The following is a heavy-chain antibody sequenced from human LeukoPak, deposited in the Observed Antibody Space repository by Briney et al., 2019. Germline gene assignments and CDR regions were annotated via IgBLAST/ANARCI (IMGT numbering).Heavy chain of an antibody. V-gene: IGHV3-23*01. Sequence: GGSLRLSCAASGFTFSSYAMSWVRQAPGKGLEWVSAISGSGGSTYYADSVKGRFTISRDSSKNTLYLQMNSLRAEDTAVYYCAKDLGRIQTYGMDVWGQGTTVTVSS. J-gene: IGHJ6*02. CDR3: AKDLGRIQTYGMDV. CDR1: GFTFSSYA. CDR2: ISGSGGST.